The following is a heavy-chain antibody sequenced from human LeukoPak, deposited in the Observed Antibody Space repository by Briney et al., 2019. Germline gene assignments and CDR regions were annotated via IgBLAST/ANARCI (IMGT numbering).Heavy chain of an antibody. D-gene: IGHD2-2*01. V-gene: IGHV3-74*01. J-gene: IGHJ5*02. CDR2: INTDGSVM. CDR1: GFTFSSYW. CDR3: ATAGGLPTAMGFDP. Sequence: GGSLRLSCAASGFTFSSYWMHWVRQAPGKGLLWVSCINTDGSVMRYADSVRGRFTISRDNAKNTLYLQMNSLRVEDTAVHYCATAGGLPTAMGFDPWGQGTLVSVST.